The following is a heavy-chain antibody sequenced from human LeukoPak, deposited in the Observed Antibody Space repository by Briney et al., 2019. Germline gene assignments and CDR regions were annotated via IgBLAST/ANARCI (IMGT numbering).Heavy chain of an antibody. Sequence: GGSLRLSCAASGFTFSSYAMSWVRQAPGKGLEWVSGISDSVGKTYYADSVKGRFTISRDNSKSTLYLQMNSLRAEDTAVYYCAKVSRRQPDYCSGDTGGSCLYFDNWGQGTLVTVSS. V-gene: IGHV3-23*01. CDR2: ISDSVGKT. J-gene: IGHJ4*02. CDR3: AKVSRRQPDYCSGDTGGSCLYFDN. D-gene: IGHD2-15*01. CDR1: GFTFSSYA.